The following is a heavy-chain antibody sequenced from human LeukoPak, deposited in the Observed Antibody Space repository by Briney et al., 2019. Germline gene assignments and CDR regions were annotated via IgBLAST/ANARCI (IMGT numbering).Heavy chain of an antibody. CDR1: GFTFSSYG. V-gene: IGHV3-30*18. Sequence: GGSLRLSCAASGFTFSSYGMHWVRQAPGKGLEWVAVISYDGSNKGYADSVKGRFTISRDNSKNTLYLQMNSLRVEDTAVYYCAKGHGLSGLRRYYFDYWGQGTLVTVSS. CDR3: AKGHGLSGLRRYYFDY. CDR2: ISYDGSNK. J-gene: IGHJ4*02. D-gene: IGHD3-10*01.